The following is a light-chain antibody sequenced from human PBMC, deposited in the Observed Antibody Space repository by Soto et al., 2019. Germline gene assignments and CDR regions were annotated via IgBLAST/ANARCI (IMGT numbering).Light chain of an antibody. J-gene: IGKJ2*01. Sequence: DIVMTQSADSLAVSLGERATINCKSSQSVLYSSNNKNYLAWYQQRPGQPPKLLIYWASTRESGVPDRFSGSGSGTDFTLTITSLQAEDVAVYYCQQYESTSPTFGQGTKLEIK. V-gene: IGKV4-1*01. CDR1: QSVLYSSNNKNY. CDR2: WAS. CDR3: QQYESTSPT.